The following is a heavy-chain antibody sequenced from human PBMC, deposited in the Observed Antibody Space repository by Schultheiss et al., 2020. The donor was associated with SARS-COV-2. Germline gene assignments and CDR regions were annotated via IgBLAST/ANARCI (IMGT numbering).Heavy chain of an antibody. V-gene: IGHV4-30-4*01. D-gene: IGHD5-24*01. CDR2: IYYSGST. CDR1: GGSISSGDYY. J-gene: IGHJ4*02. CDR3: AREGERAWGDYFDY. Sequence: SETLSLTCTVSGGSISSGDYYWSWIRQPPGKGLEWIGYIYYSGSTYYNPSLKSRVTISVDTSKNQFSLKLSSVTAADTAVYYCAREGERAWGDYFDYWGQGTPVTVS.